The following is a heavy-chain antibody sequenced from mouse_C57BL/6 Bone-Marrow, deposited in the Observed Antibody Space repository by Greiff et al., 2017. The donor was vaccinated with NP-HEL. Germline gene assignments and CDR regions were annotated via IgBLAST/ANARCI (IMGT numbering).Heavy chain of an antibody. Sequence: QVQLQQPGAELVRPGSSVKLSCKASGYTFTSYWMHWVKQRPIQGLEWIGNIDPSDSETHYNQKFKDKATLTVDKSSSTAYMQLSSLTSEDSAVYYCERDSNYGAWFAYWGQGTLVTVSA. CDR3: ERDSNYGAWFAY. CDR1: GYTFTSYW. V-gene: IGHV1-52*01. CDR2: IDPSDSET. D-gene: IGHD2-5*01. J-gene: IGHJ3*01.